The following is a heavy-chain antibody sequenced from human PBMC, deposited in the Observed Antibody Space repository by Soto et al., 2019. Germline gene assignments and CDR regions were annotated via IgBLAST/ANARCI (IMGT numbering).Heavy chain of an antibody. V-gene: IGHV1-69*02. CDR1: GGTFSSYT. J-gene: IGHJ4*02. CDR3: ARGTVAAAGTTSDY. Sequence: ASVKVSCKASGGTFSSYTISWVRQAPGQGLEWMGRIIPILGIANYAQKFQGRVTITADKSTSTAYMELSSLRPEDTAVYYCARGTVAAAGTTSDYWGQGTLVTVSS. CDR2: IIPILGIA. D-gene: IGHD6-13*01.